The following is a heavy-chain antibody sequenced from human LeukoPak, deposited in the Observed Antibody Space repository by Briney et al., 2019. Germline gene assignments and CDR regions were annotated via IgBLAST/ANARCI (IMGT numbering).Heavy chain of an antibody. V-gene: IGHV3-30*18. CDR3: ANGITRLD. D-gene: IGHD1-14*01. CDR1: GFTFSSYG. J-gene: IGHJ4*02. CDR2: ISYDGSNK. Sequence: PGGSLGLSCAASGFTFSSYGMHWVRQAPGKGLEWVAVISYDGSNKYYADSVKGRFTISRDNSKNTLYLQMNSLRAEDTAVYYCANGITRLDWGQGTLVTVSS.